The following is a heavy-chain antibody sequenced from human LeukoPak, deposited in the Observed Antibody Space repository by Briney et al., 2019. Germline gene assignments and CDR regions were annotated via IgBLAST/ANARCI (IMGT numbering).Heavy chain of an antibody. J-gene: IGHJ2*01. CDR1: GGSISSYY. D-gene: IGHD3-22*01. CDR2: IYYSGST. V-gene: IGHV4-59*08. Sequence: SSETLSLTCTVSGGSISSYYWSWFRQPPGKGLEWIGYIYYSGSTNYNPSLKSRVTISVDTSKNQFSLKLSSVTAADTAVYYCARHARGGYYYDSSGYSPYWYFDLWGRGTLVTVSS. CDR3: ARHARGGYYYDSSGYSPYWYFDL.